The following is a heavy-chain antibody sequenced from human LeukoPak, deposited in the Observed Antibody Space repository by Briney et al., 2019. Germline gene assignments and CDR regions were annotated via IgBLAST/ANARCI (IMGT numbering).Heavy chain of an antibody. Sequence: PSETLSLTCTVSGASISSYYWSWIRQPPGKGLEWIGYTYYGGSTNYNPSLKSRVTISVDTSKNQFSLKLSSVTAADTAVYYCARGVERWLQSGPEYYFDYWGQGTLVTVSS. V-gene: IGHV4-59*01. CDR1: GASISSYY. CDR3: ARGVERWLQSGPEYYFDY. D-gene: IGHD5-24*01. J-gene: IGHJ4*02. CDR2: TYYGGST.